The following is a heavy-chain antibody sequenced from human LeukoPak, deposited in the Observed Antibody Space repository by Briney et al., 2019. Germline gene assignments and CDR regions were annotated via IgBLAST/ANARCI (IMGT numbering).Heavy chain of an antibody. CDR1: GGSISSYY. J-gene: IGHJ4*02. D-gene: IGHD1-26*01. V-gene: IGHV4-59*01. CDR3: ARSVVGADRGYYFDY. Sequence: PSETLSLTCTVSGGSISSYYWSWIRQPPGKGLEWIGYIYYSGSTNYNPSLKSRVTISVDTSKNQFSLKLSSVTAADTAVYYCARSVVGADRGYYFDYWGQGTLVTVSS. CDR2: IYYSGST.